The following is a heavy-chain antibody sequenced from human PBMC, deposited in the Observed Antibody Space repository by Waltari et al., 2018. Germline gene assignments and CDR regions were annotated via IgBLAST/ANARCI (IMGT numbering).Heavy chain of an antibody. CDR1: GASIRTHY. CDR3: ARGATGDAFDI. V-gene: IGHV4-59*11. D-gene: IGHD1-26*01. J-gene: IGHJ3*02. Sequence: QVQLQESGPGLVTPSETLSLTCTVSGASIRTHYWSWLRPPPGKGLEWIGYIYYSGTSNHNPSLEGRVNISVDTSKNQFSLTLTSVTAADTALYYGARGATGDAFDIWGQGTMVTVSS. CDR2: IYYSGTS.